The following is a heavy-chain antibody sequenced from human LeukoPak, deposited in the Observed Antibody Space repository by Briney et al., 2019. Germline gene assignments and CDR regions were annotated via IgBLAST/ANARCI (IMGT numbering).Heavy chain of an antibody. J-gene: IGHJ4*02. D-gene: IGHD2-8*01. CDR2: IYYSGST. V-gene: IGHV4-59*01. CDR3: ARVLVDCTNGVCYSVFDY. CDR1: GGSIGSYY. Sequence: SETLSLTCTVSGGSIGSYYWSWIRQPPGKGLEWIGYIYYSGSTNYNPSLKSRVTISVDTSKNQFSLKLSSVTAADTAVYYCARVLVDCTNGVCYSVFDYWGQGTLVTVSS.